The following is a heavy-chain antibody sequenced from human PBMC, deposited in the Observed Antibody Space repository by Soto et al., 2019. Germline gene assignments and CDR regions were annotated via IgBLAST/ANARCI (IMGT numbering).Heavy chain of an antibody. CDR3: AREQRLVRYFEY. J-gene: IGHJ4*02. D-gene: IGHD6-13*01. Sequence: PGGSLRLSCAASGFTVSSNYMSWVRQAPGKGLEWVSGIYSGGSTYYADSVKGRFTISRDNSKNTLYLQMNSLRAEDTAVYYCAREQRLVRYFEYWGPGTLVTVSS. CDR2: IYSGGST. CDR1: GFTVSSNY. V-gene: IGHV3-53*01.